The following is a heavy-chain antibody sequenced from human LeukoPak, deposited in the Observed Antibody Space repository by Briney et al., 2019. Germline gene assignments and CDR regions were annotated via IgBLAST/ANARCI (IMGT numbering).Heavy chain of an antibody. CDR2: IYSGGST. Sequence: PGGSLRLSCAASGFTVSSNYMSWVRQAPGKGLEWVSVIYSGGSTYYADSVKGRFTISRDNSKNTLYLQMNSLRAEDTAVYYCARQWTTVMGSAFDIWGQGTMVTVSS. V-gene: IGHV3-53*01. D-gene: IGHD4-17*01. J-gene: IGHJ3*02. CDR1: GFTVSSNY. CDR3: ARQWTTVMGSAFDI.